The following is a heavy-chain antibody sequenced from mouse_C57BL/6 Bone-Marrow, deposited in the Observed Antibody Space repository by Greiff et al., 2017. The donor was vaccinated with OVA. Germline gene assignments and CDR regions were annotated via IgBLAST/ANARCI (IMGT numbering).Heavy chain of an antibody. CDR2: ISDGGSYT. D-gene: IGHD2-4*01. V-gene: IGHV5-4*01. CDR3: AREGDYDYPFAY. Sequence: EVMLVESAGGLVKPGGSLKLSCAASGFTFSSYAMSWVRQTPEKRLEWVATISDGGSYTYYPDNVKGRFTISRDNAKNNLYLQMSHLKSEDTAMYYCAREGDYDYPFAYWGQGTLVTVSA. CDR1: GFTFSSYA. J-gene: IGHJ3*01.